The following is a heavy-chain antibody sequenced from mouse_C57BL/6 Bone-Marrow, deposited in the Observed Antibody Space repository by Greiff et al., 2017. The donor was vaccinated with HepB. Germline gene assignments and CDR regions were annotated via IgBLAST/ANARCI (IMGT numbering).Heavy chain of an antibody. J-gene: IGHJ3*01. D-gene: IGHD1-1*01. Sequence: VQLQQSGPELVKPGASVKLSCKASGYTFTSYDINWVQQRPGQGLEWIGWIYPSDGSTKYNEKFKGKATLTVDTSSSTAYMELHSLTSEDSAVYFCARYYGSSLAWFAYWGQGTLVTVSA. CDR3: ARYYGSSLAWFAY. CDR1: GYTFTSYD. V-gene: IGHV1-85*01. CDR2: IYPSDGST.